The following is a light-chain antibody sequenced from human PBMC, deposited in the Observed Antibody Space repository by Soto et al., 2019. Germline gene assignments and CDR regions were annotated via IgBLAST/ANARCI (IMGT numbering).Light chain of an antibody. CDR3: QQYISSPRT. CDR1: QSVSSSH. V-gene: IGKV3-20*01. CDR2: GAS. J-gene: IGKJ1*01. Sequence: EVVLTQSPGTLSFSPGERATLSCRASQSVSSSHLAWYQQKPGQAPRLLIYGASSRATGIPDRFSGSGSGTDFTLTINRLEPEDCAVYYCQQYISSPRTFGQGTKVEIK.